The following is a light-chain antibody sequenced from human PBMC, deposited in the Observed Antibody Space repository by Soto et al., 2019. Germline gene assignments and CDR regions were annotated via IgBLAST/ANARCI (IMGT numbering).Light chain of an antibody. V-gene: IGKV1-16*02. CDR3: QQYNSYPRT. J-gene: IGKJ1*01. CDR2: AAS. Sequence: DIQMTQSPSSLSASVGDRVTITCRASQGISNYLAWFQQKPGKAPKSLIYAASSLQSGVPSKFXXXXXGXDXXXXXXXLXPEDFATYYCQQYNSYPRTFGQGTKVEIK. CDR1: QGISNY.